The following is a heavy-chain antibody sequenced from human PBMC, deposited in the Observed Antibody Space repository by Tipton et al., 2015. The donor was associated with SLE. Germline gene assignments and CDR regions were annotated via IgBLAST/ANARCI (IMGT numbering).Heavy chain of an antibody. CDR2: IQYDGFTK. J-gene: IGHJ4*02. CDR3: AREDCTGAPCLGDH. Sequence: SLRLSCAASGFTFDDYAMHWVRQTPGKGLEWVAFIQYDGFTKYYADSVQGRFTVSRDNSKNTVHLQMNSLRGEDTAVYYCAREDCTGAPCLGDHWGQGTLVTVSS. V-gene: IGHV3-30*04. D-gene: IGHD2-8*02. CDR1: GFTFDDYA.